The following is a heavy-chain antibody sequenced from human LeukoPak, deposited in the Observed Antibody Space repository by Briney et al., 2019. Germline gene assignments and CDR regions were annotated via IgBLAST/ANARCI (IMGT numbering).Heavy chain of an antibody. Sequence: ASVKVSCKASGYSITNYAILWVRQAPGQGLEWMGWINTNTEKSTYAPGFTGRYVFSLDSSVNTAYLQISSLKAEDTAVYYCARGAAAGPYFHYWGQGTLVTVSS. CDR2: INTNTEKS. V-gene: IGHV7-4-1*02. D-gene: IGHD6-13*01. J-gene: IGHJ4*02. CDR1: GYSITNYA. CDR3: ARGAAAGPYFHY.